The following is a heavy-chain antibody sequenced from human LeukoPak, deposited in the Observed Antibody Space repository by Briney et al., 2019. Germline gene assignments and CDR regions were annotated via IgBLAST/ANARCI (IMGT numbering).Heavy chain of an antibody. J-gene: IGHJ3*02. D-gene: IGHD3-22*01. Sequence: GASVKVSCKTSGYTFTGYYMHWVRQAPGQGLEWMGWINPNSGGTNYAQKFQGRVTMTGDTSTSTVYMELSSLRSEDTAVYYCARVKSYYYDTSDKDAFDIWGQGTMVTVSS. CDR1: GYTFTGYY. CDR2: INPNSGGT. V-gene: IGHV1-2*02. CDR3: ARVKSYYYDTSDKDAFDI.